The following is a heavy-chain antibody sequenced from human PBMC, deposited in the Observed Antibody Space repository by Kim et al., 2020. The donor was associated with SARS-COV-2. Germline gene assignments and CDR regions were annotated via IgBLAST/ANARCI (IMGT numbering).Heavy chain of an antibody. CDR1: GGSFSGYY. D-gene: IGHD3-16*02. CDR3: ARGAKNDYVWGSYRFRFWFDP. Sequence: SETLSLTCAVYGGSFSGYYWSWIRQPPGKGLEWIGEINHSGSTNYNPSLKSRVTISVDTSKNQFSLKLSSVTAADTAVYYCARGAKNDYVWGSYRFRFWFDPWGQGTLVTVSS. V-gene: IGHV4-34*01. CDR2: INHSGST. J-gene: IGHJ5*02.